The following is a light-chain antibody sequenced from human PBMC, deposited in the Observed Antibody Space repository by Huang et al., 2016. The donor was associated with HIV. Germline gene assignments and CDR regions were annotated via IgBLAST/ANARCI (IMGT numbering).Light chain of an antibody. CDR1: QSLLYTDGNTY. J-gene: IGKJ1*01. Sequence: DAVMTQSPLSLPVTLGQSASMSCTSNQSLLYTDGNTYLNWFHQRPGQSPKRLIYKVSNRDSGVPDRFSGSGSGTDFTLKISTVEAEDIGIFYCMQGTHWPPTFGQGTRVETK. CDR3: MQGTHWPPT. CDR2: KVS. V-gene: IGKV2-30*01.